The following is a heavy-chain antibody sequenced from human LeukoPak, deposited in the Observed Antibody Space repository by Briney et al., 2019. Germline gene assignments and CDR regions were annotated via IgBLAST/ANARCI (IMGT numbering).Heavy chain of an antibody. CDR1: GYSISSGYY. J-gene: IGHJ5*02. Sequence: SETLSLTCTVSGYSISSGYYWGWIRQRPGKGLEWIGSSYHSGRTYYNPSLKSRVTISVDTSKNQFSLKLSSVTAADTAVYYCAREGDSSSVGWFDPWGQGTLVTVSS. V-gene: IGHV4-38-2*02. CDR2: SYHSGRT. CDR3: AREGDSSSVGWFDP. D-gene: IGHD6-13*01.